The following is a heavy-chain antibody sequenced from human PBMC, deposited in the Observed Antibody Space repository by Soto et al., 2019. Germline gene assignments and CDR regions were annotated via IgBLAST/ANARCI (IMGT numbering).Heavy chain of an antibody. CDR3: ARVGGYSYGLEGYFDY. CDR1: GFTFSSYS. J-gene: IGHJ4*02. D-gene: IGHD5-18*01. Sequence: GGSLRLSCAASGFTFSSYSMNWVRQAPRKGLEWVSSISSSSSYIYYADSVKGRFTISRDNAKNSLYLQMNSLRAEDTAVYYCARVGGYSYGLEGYFDYWGQGTLVTVSS. V-gene: IGHV3-21*01. CDR2: ISSSSSYI.